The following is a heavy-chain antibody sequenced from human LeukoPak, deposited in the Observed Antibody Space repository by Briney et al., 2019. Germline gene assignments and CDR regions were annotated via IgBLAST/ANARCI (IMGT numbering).Heavy chain of an antibody. Sequence: GASVKVSCKASGYTFTGYYMHWVRQAPGQGLEWMGWINPNSGSTNYAQKFQGRVTMTRDTSIGTAYMELSRLRSDDTAVYYCARRVHSSSWSSYFDYWGQETLVTVSS. CDR3: ARRVHSSSWSSYFDY. CDR1: GYTFTGYY. J-gene: IGHJ4*02. V-gene: IGHV1-2*02. D-gene: IGHD6-13*01. CDR2: INPNSGST.